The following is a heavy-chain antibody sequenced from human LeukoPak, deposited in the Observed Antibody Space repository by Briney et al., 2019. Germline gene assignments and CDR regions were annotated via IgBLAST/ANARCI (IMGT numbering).Heavy chain of an antibody. V-gene: IGHV4-59*03. CDR2: IFDTGRT. CDR3: VVFNFVTGLGPGFDP. Sequence: KPSETLSLTCSVSGGSIRNYDWSWIRQTPGKGLEWIGDIFDTGRTNYSPSFEGRVSISMDGSEDQYSLRLASVTPADTAIYYCVVFNFVTGLGPGFDPWGNELLSPSPQ. CDR1: GGSIRNYD. D-gene: IGHD3-9*01. J-gene: IGHJ5*02.